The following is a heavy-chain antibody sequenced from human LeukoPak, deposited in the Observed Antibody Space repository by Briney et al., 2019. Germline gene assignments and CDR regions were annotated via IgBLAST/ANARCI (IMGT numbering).Heavy chain of an antibody. CDR2: IKSKTDGGTT. J-gene: IGHJ4*02. V-gene: IGHV3-15*01. CDR3: TTDPATPFGY. D-gene: IGHD2-2*01. Sequence: SWVRQAPGKGLEWVGRIKSKTDGGTTDYAAPVKGRFTISRDDSKNTLYLRMNSLKTEDTAVYYCTTDPATPFGYWGQGTLVTVSS.